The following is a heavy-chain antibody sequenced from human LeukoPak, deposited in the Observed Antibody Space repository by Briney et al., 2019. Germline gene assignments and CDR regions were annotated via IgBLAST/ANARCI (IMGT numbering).Heavy chain of an antibody. V-gene: IGHV3-11*04. D-gene: IGHD3-22*01. CDR1: GFTFGDYY. CDR2: ISSRSGSSI. Sequence: GGSLRLSCAASGFTFGDYYMTWIRQAPGKGLEWVSYISSRSGSSIYYGDSVKGRFTISRDNSKNTLYLQMNSLRAEDTAVYYCAKDVVVIRAYDAFDIWGQGTMVTVSS. CDR3: AKDVVVIRAYDAFDI. J-gene: IGHJ3*02.